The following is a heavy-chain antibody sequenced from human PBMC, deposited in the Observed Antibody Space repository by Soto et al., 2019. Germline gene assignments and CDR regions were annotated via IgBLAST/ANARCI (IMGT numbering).Heavy chain of an antibody. Sequence: GGSLRLSCAASVFTFSSYGMHWVRQSPGKGLEWVAVISYDGSNKYYADSVKGRFTISRDNSKNTLYLQMNSLRAEDTAVYYCAKDLGAYCSGGSCYPFDYWGQGTLVTVSS. D-gene: IGHD2-15*01. V-gene: IGHV3-30*18. CDR3: AKDLGAYCSGGSCYPFDY. CDR2: ISYDGSNK. J-gene: IGHJ4*02. CDR1: VFTFSSYG.